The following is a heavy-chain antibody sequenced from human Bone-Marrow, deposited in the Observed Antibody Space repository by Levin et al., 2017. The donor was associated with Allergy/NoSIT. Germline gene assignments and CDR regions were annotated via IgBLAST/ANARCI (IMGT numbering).Heavy chain of an antibody. V-gene: IGHV1-18*01. CDR1: GYTFTSYG. D-gene: IGHD6-13*01. Sequence: ASVKVSCKASGYTFTSYGISWVRQAPGQGLEWMGWISVYNGNTHYAQKLQGRVTMTTDRSTSTAYMELRSLRSDDTAVYYCARDFWARIAAAGQIDQWGQGTLVTVSS. CDR3: ARDFWARIAAAGQIDQ. J-gene: IGHJ4*02. CDR2: ISVYNGNT.